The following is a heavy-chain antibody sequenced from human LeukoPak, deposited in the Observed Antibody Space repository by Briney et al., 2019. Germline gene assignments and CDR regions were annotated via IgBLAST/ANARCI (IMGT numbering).Heavy chain of an antibody. CDR3: ARSIAARPEDY. D-gene: IGHD6-6*01. Sequence: SSETLSLTCAVYGGSFSGYYWSWIRQPPGKGLEWIGYIYYSGSTNYNPSLKSRVTISVDTSKNQFSLKLSSVTAADTAVYYCARSIAARPEDYWGQGTLVTVSS. CDR2: IYYSGST. V-gene: IGHV4-59*01. J-gene: IGHJ4*02. CDR1: GGSFSGYY.